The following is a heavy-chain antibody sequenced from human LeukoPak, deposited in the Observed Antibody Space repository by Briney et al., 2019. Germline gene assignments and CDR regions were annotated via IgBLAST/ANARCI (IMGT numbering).Heavy chain of an antibody. Sequence: GGSLRLSCAASGFTFSSYIMNWVRQAPGKGLEWVSSISSSSSYIYYADSVKGRFTISRDNAKDSLYLQMKSLRAEDTAVYYWARDPGYESWSPFWGGMDVWGNGTTVIVSS. V-gene: IGHV3-21*01. CDR3: ARDPGYESWSPFWGGMDV. CDR2: ISSSSSYI. J-gene: IGHJ6*04. D-gene: IGHD3-16*01. CDR1: GFTFSSYI.